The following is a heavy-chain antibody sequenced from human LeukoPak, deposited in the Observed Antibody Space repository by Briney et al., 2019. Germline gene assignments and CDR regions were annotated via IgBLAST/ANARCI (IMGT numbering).Heavy chain of an antibody. D-gene: IGHD4-11*01. CDR3: AKADPSTVMSCFDY. Sequence: GGSLRLSCAASGFTFDDYAMHWVRQAPGKGLEWVSGISWNSGSIGYADSVKGRFTISRDDAKNSLYLQMNSLRAEDTALYYCAKADPSTVMSCFDYWGQGTLVTVSS. CDR1: GFTFDDYA. CDR2: ISWNSGSI. V-gene: IGHV3-9*01. J-gene: IGHJ4*02.